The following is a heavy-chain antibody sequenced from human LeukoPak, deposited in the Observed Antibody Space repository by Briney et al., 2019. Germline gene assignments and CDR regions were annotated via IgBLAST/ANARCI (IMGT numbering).Heavy chain of an antibody. Sequence: PGGSLRLSCAASGFTFSSYAMSWVRQAPGKGLEWVSAISGSGGSTYYADSVKGRFTISRDNSKNTLYLQMNSLRAEDTAVYYCARGGSGSYYNVPLDYWGQGTLVTVSS. CDR3: ARGGSGSYYNVPLDY. V-gene: IGHV3-23*01. CDR2: ISGSGGST. CDR1: GFTFSSYA. J-gene: IGHJ4*02. D-gene: IGHD3-10*01.